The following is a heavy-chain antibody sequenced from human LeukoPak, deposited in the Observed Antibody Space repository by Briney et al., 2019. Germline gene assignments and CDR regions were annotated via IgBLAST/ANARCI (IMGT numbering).Heavy chain of an antibody. CDR3: ARNWGFDY. D-gene: IGHD7-27*01. CDR2: ISSGSSTI. Sequence: PGGSLRLSCAASGFTFSSYSMNWVRQAPGKGLEWVSYISSGSSTIFYADSVKGRFTISRDNAKNSLYLQMNSLRAEDTAVYYCARNWGFDYWGQGTLVTVSS. V-gene: IGHV3-48*04. J-gene: IGHJ4*02. CDR1: GFTFSSYS.